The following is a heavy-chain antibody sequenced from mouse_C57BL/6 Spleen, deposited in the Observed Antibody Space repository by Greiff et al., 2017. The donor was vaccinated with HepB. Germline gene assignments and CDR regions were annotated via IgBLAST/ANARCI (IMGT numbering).Heavy chain of an antibody. V-gene: IGHV10-1*01. CDR2: IRSKSNNYAT. D-gene: IGHD1-1*01. CDR1: GFSFNTYA. Sequence: EVKLMESGGGLVQPKGSLKLSCAASGFSFNTYAMNWVRQAPGKGLEWVARIRSKSNNYATYYADSVKDRFTISRDDSESMLYLQMNNLKTEDTAMYYCVRRTVYYGSSYWYFDVWGTGTTVTVSS. CDR3: VRRTVYYGSSYWYFDV. J-gene: IGHJ1*03.